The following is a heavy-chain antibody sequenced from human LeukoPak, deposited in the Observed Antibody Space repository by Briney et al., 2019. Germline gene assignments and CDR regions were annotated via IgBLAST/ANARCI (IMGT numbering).Heavy chain of an antibody. J-gene: IGHJ4*02. D-gene: IGHD6-13*01. V-gene: IGHV4-59*01. CDR2: IYNSGST. CDR3: ARKTSRSRCFDY. Sequence: PSETLSLTCTVSGGSINSYYWSWIRQPPGKGLEWIGYIYNSGSTNYNPSLGSRITISVDTSKNQFSLKLSSVTAADTAVYYCARKTSRSRCFDYWGQGTLVTVSS. CDR1: GGSINSYY.